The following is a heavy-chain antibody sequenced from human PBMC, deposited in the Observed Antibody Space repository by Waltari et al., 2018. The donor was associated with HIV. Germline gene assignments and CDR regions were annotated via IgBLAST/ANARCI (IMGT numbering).Heavy chain of an antibody. J-gene: IGHJ4*02. CDR1: GGPISSYS. D-gene: IGHD6-13*01. CDR3: ARGEGSSSSDY. V-gene: IGHV4-59*01. CDR2: IYYSGST. Sequence: QVQLQEPGPGLVKPSETLSLTCTVSGGPISSYSWSWIRQPPGKGLEWIGYIYYSGSTNYNPSLKSRVTISVDTSKNQFSLKLSSVTAADTAVYYCARGEGSSSSDYWGQGTLVTVSS.